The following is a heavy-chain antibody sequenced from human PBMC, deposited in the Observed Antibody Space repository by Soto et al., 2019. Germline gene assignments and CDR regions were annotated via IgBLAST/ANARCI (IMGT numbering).Heavy chain of an antibody. CDR3: ARDQAVVVGAEWYFDL. CDR2: IWYDGSNK. V-gene: IGHV3-33*01. CDR1: GFTLRSYG. J-gene: IGHJ2*01. Sequence: QVQLVESGGGVVQPGRSLRLSCGASGFTLRSYGMHWVRQAPGKGLEWVALIWYDGSNKYYADSVKGRFTISRDNSKNTLCLQMNSLRAEDTAVYYCARDQAVVVGAEWYFDLWGRGTLVSVSS. D-gene: IGHD2-15*01.